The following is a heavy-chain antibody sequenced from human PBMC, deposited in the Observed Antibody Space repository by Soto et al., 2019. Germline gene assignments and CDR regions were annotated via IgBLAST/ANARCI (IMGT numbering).Heavy chain of an antibody. CDR3: ARGGHDFWSGPFDY. J-gene: IGHJ4*02. D-gene: IGHD3-3*01. Sequence: QGQLQESGPGLVKPSETLSLTCSVSGGSISTYYCNWTRQPAGKGLEWIGRIDSSGSTNYSPSLKSRATMSVDTSKNQFSLKLTSVTAADTAVYYCARGGHDFWSGPFDYWGQGTLATVSS. V-gene: IGHV4-4*07. CDR1: GGSISTYY. CDR2: IDSSGST.